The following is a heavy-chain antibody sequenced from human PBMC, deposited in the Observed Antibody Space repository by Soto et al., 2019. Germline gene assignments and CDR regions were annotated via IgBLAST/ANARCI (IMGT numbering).Heavy chain of an antibody. D-gene: IGHD3-22*01. CDR1: GFTFSSYG. Sequence: PGGSLRLSCAASGFTFSSYGMNWVRQAPGKGLEWVSAVTNSGGSTYYADSVKGRFTVSRDNSKNTLYLQMNSLKAEDAAVYYCAKVDDYSGYHLDYWGQGTLVTVS. CDR3: AKVDDYSGYHLDY. V-gene: IGHV3-23*01. J-gene: IGHJ4*02. CDR2: VTNSGGST.